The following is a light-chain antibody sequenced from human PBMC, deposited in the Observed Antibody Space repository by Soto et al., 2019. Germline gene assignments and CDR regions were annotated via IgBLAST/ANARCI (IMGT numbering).Light chain of an antibody. J-gene: IGKJ1*01. CDR2: GAS. Sequence: EIVLTQSPGTLSLSPGERATLSCRASQSVSSSYLAWYQQKPGQAPRPLIYGASSRAIGIPDRFSGSGSGTDFTLTISRLEPEDFAVYYCKQYGSSPWTLGQGNKVEIK. V-gene: IGKV3-20*01. CDR1: QSVSSSY. CDR3: KQYGSSPWT.